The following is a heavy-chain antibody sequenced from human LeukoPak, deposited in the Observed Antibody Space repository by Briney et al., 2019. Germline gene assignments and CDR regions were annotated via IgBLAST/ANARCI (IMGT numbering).Heavy chain of an antibody. V-gene: IGHV3-74*01. CDR1: GFTFSSYW. CDR3: ARETRLRWTDY. CDR2: INIDGTDT. J-gene: IGHJ4*02. D-gene: IGHD5-24*01. Sequence: GRSLRLSCAASGFTFSSYWMHWVRQAPGKGLVWVSRINIDGTDTGYADSVKGRFTISRDNAKNTLYLQMNSLRAEDTAVYYCARETRLRWTDYWGQGTLVTVSS.